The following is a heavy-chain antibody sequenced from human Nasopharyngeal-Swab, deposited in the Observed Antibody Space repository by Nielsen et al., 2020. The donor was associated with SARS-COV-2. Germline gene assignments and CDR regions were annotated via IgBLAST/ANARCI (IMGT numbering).Heavy chain of an antibody. CDR1: GGSISSFY. J-gene: IGHJ5*02. D-gene: IGHD6-19*01. Sequence: SETLSLTCTVSGGSISSFYWTWMRQPPGQGLEWIGYVYYTGGTRYNPSLKSRLTISVDTSKNQFALKLTYMTAADTAVYFCARAPHYTSGWYQFDTWGQGTLVSVSS. CDR3: ARAPHYTSGWYQFDT. CDR2: VYYTGGT. V-gene: IGHV4-59*01.